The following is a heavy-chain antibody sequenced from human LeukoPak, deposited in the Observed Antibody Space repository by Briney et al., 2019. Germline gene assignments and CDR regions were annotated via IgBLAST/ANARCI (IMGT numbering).Heavy chain of an antibody. CDR3: AKQNEGGGWWRDAFDI. D-gene: IGHD2-15*01. CDR2: ISWDGGST. Sequence: PGGSLRLSCAASGFTFDDYAMHLVRQAPGKGLEWVSLISWDGGSTYYADSVKGRFTISRDNSKNSLYLQMNSLRAEDTALYYCAKQNEGGGWWRDAFDIWGQGTMVTVSS. V-gene: IGHV3-43D*04. J-gene: IGHJ3*02. CDR1: GFTFDDYA.